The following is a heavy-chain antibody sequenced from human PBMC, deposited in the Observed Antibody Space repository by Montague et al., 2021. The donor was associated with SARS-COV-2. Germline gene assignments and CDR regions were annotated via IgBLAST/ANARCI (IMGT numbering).Heavy chain of an antibody. CDR2: IYDSGST. J-gene: IGHJ3*02. D-gene: IGHD5-12*01. CDR1: GGSISSSNYY. V-gene: IGHV4-39*02. Sequence: SETLSLTCTVSGGSISSSNYYWDWIRQPPGKGLEWIRSIYDSGSTYYNPSPKSRVTISVDTSKNHFSLKLSSVTAADTAVYYCARRGRKLLPVATTIGGFDIWGQGTMVTVSS. CDR3: ARRGRKLLPVATTIGGFDI.